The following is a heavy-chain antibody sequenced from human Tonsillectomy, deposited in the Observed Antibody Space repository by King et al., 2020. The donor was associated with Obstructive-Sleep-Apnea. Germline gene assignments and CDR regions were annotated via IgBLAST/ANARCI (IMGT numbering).Heavy chain of an antibody. V-gene: IGHV3-15*01. CDR2: IKTNIEGGTS. Sequence: VQLVESGGGLVKPGGSLRLSCAASGFSFSYIWMTWVRQAPGKGLEGVGHIKTNIEGGTSEYAVPVKGRFTISRDDSKNTLYLQMNSLKSEDTGIYYCVTDDDGAYWGQGTLVTVSS. D-gene: IGHD3-16*01. CDR1: GFSFSYIW. CDR3: VTDDDGAY. J-gene: IGHJ4*02.